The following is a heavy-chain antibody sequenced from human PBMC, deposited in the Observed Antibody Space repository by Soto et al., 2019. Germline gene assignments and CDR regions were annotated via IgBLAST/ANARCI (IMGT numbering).Heavy chain of an antibody. CDR1: GGPITSYS. D-gene: IGHD3-3*01. V-gene: IGHV4-59*01. J-gene: IGHJ6*02. CDR2: IYYSGST. CDR3: ARGSPDFWSGYGYYYYGMDV. Sequence: SDSLSLTSTRSGGPITSYSWSALRQPPGPGLEWIGYIYYSGSTNYNPSLKSRVTISVDTSKNQFSLKLSSVTAADTAVYYCARGSPDFWSGYGYYYYGMDVWGQGTTVT.